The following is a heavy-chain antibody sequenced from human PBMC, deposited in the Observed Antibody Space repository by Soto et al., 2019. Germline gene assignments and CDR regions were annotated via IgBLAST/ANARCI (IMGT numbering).Heavy chain of an antibody. D-gene: IGHD3-3*01. CDR3: ARAQNDFWSGYHYYYYGMDV. CDR2: IIPIFGTA. V-gene: IGHV1-69*06. J-gene: IGHJ6*02. Sequence: GASVKVSCKASGGTFSSYAISWVRQAPGQGLEWMGGIIPIFGTANYAQKFQGRVTITADKSTSTAYMGLSSLRSEDTAVYYCARAQNDFWSGYHYYYYGMDVWGQGTTVTVSS. CDR1: GGTFSSYA.